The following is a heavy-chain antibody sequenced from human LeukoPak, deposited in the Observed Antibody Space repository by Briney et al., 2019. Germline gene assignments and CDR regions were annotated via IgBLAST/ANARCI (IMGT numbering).Heavy chain of an antibody. CDR1: GGTFSSYA. CDR2: IIPIFGTA. J-gene: IGHJ4*02. CDR3: ARVLPKYCSSTSCRYCFDY. Sequence: SVKVSCKASGGTFSSYAISWVRQAPGQGLEWMGGIIPIFGTANYAQKFQGRVTITADESTSTAYMELSSLRSEDTAVYYCARVLPKYCSSTSCRYCFDYWGQGTLVTVSS. V-gene: IGHV1-69*13. D-gene: IGHD2-2*01.